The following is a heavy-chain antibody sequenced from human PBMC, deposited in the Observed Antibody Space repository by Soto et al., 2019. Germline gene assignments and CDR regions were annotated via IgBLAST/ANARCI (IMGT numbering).Heavy chain of an antibody. CDR3: ARKGGPYYFDK. Sequence: SETLSLTCTVSGGSISSYYWSWIRQPPGKGLEWIGYISYTGSTNYNPSLKSRITISVDTSKNQFYLRVTSVTAADTAMYYCARKGGPYYFDKGGKGALFT. D-gene: IGHD3-16*01. V-gene: IGHV4-59*01. J-gene: IGHJ4*02. CDR1: GGSISSYY. CDR2: ISYTGST.